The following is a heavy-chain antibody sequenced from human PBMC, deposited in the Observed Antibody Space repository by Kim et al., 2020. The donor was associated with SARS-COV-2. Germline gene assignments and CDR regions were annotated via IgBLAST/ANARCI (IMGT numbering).Heavy chain of an antibody. Sequence: GGSLRLSCAASGFTFSGSAIHWVRQASGKGLEWVGRIRSEANSYASAYVASVKGRFTISRDDSNNTAYLQLNSLKTEDTAVYYCASYSSSHKSFAYWGQGTLVTVSS. CDR1: GFTFSGSA. D-gene: IGHD6-13*01. CDR2: IRSEANSYAS. V-gene: IGHV3-73*01. J-gene: IGHJ4*02. CDR3: ASYSSSHKSFAY.